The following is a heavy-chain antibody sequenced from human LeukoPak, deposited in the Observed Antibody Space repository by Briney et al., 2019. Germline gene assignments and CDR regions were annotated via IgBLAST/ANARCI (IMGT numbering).Heavy chain of an antibody. CDR2: IIPIFGTA. V-gene: IGHV1-69*13. CDR3: AREYGDYGGYFDY. J-gene: IGHJ4*02. CDR1: GGTFSSYA. D-gene: IGHD4-17*01. Sequence: VASVKVSCKASGGTFSSYAISWVRQAPGRGLEWMGGIIPIFGTANYAQKFQGRVTITADESTSTAYMELSSLRSEDTAVYYCAREYGDYGGYFDYWGQGTLVTVSS.